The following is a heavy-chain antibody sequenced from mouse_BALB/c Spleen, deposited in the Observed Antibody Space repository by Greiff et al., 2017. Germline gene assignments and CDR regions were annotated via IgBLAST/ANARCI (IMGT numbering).Heavy chain of an antibody. CDR3: TRWGSLLRLPGYYYAMDY. CDR2: INPSNGGT. J-gene: IGHJ4*01. V-gene: IGHV1S81*02. CDR1: GYTFTSYY. D-gene: IGHD1-2*01. Sequence: QVQLQQPGAELVKPGASVKLSCKASGYTFTSYYMYWVKQRPGQGLEWIGGINPSNGGTNCNEKFKSKATLTVDKSSSTANMQLSSLTSEDSAVYYCTRWGSLLRLPGYYYAMDYWGQGTSVTVSS.